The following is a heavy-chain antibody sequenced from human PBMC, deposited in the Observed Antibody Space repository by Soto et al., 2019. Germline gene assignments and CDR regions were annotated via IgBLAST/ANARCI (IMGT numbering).Heavy chain of an antibody. D-gene: IGHD2-15*01. J-gene: IGHJ6*02. V-gene: IGHV2-5*02. Sequence: QITLKESGPTLAKPTQTLTLTCTFSGFSLSTSGVGVAWIRQPPGKALEWLALIYWDDDKRYRPSLETRLTITKDTSKNQVVLTMTNVDSVDTATYYCAYRPCSGGSCYWFSYSGMDVWGQGTTVIVSS. CDR2: IYWDDDK. CDR1: GFSLSTSGVG. CDR3: AYRPCSGGSCYWFSYSGMDV.